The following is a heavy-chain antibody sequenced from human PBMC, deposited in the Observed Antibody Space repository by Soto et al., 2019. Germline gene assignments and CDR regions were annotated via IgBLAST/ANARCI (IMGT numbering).Heavy chain of an antibody. V-gene: IGHV4-34*01. CDR3: ARVDSTTVTTNWFDP. J-gene: IGHJ5*02. D-gene: IGHD4-17*01. CDR2: INHSGST. CDR1: GGSFSGYY. Sequence: TSETLSLTCAVYGGSFSGYYWSWIRQPPGKGLEWIGEINHSGSTNYNPSLKSRVTISVDTSKNQFSLKLSSVTAADTAVYYCARVDSTTVTTNWFDPWGQGTLVTVSS.